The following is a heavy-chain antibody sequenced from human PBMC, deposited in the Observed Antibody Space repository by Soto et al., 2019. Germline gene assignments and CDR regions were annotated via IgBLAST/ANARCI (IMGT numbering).Heavy chain of an antibody. CDR1: GGSISSSSYY. J-gene: IGHJ5*02. Sequence: SETLSLTCTVSGGSISSSSYYWVWIRQPPGKGLEWIGSTYYSGTTYYNPSLKSRVTISVDTSKNQFSLKLRSVTAADTAVYYCARQSPDYLGSVGWFDPWGQGTLVTVSS. V-gene: IGHV4-39*01. CDR3: ARQSPDYLGSVGWFDP. D-gene: IGHD1-26*01. CDR2: TYYSGTT.